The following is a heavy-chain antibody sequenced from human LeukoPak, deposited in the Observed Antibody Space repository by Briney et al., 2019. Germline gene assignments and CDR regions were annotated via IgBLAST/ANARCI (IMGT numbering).Heavy chain of an antibody. CDR1: GFTFSSYA. V-gene: IGHV3-21*01. J-gene: IGHJ4*02. CDR3: ARDERRYCSDSSCYPGDY. Sequence: PGESLRLSCAASGFTFSSYAMKRVRQAPGKGLEWVSAISRTSAYIYYSDSVKGRFTISRDNAKNSVYLQIDSLRAEDTAVYYCARDERRYCSDSSCYPGDYWGQGTLVTVSS. D-gene: IGHD2-2*01. CDR2: ISRTSAYI.